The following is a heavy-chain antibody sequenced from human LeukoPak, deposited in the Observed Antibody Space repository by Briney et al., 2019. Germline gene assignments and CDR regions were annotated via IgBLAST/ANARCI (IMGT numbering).Heavy chain of an antibody. D-gene: IGHD3-22*01. CDR3: AKDHYDSSGYYSEYFQH. J-gene: IGHJ1*01. CDR2: ISGDGGST. Sequence: PGGSLRLSCAASGFXFDDYAIHWVRQAPGKGLEWVSCISGDGGSTYYADSVKGRFTISRDNSKNSLYLQMNSLRTEDTALYYCAKDHYDSSGYYSEYFQHWGQGTLVTVSS. V-gene: IGHV3-43*02. CDR1: GFXFDDYA.